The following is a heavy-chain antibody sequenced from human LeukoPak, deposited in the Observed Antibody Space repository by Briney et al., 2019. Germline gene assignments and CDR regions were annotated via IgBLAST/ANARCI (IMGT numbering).Heavy chain of an antibody. V-gene: IGHV3-21*01. J-gene: IGHJ4*02. CDR3: AREGQQQDFDY. Sequence: GGSLRLSCAASGFTFSSYSMNWVRQAPGKGLEWVSSISSSSSYIYYADSAKGRFTISRDNAKNSLYLQMSSLRAEDTAVYYCAREGQQQDFDYWGQGTLVTVSS. D-gene: IGHD6-13*01. CDR1: GFTFSSYS. CDR2: ISSSSSYI.